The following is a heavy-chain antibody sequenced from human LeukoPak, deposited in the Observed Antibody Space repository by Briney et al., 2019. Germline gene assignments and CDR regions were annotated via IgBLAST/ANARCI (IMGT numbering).Heavy chain of an antibody. CDR1: GYTFSDYS. CDR2: LDPTSKYI. D-gene: IGHD3-10*01. J-gene: IGHJ4*02. Sequence: PGGFLRLSCAASGYTFSDYSMNWVRQAPGKGLEWVSSLDPTSKYIYSADSLQGRFTISRDNARNSVFLQMNSLRPGDTALYYCVRVSSARGFYFDLWGQGTLVTVSS. V-gene: IGHV3-21*06. CDR3: VRVSSARGFYFDL.